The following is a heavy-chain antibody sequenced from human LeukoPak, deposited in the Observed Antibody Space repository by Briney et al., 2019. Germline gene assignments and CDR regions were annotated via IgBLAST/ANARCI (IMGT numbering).Heavy chain of an antibody. CDR1: GFTFSNYW. CDR2: IKEDGSEK. J-gene: IGHJ4*02. CDR3: AREGSRRDLLIDY. V-gene: IGHV3-7*05. Sequence: PGGSLRLSCAASGFTFSNYWMSWVNQAPGKGPEWVANIKEDGSEKYYVDSVKGRFTISRDNAKNSLYLQMNSLSPEDTAVYYCAREGSRRDLLIDYWGQGTLVTVSS.